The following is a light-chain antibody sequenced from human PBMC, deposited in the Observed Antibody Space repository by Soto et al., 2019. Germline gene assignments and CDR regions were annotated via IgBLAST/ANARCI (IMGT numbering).Light chain of an antibody. CDR3: QQYGSSPRT. V-gene: IGKV3-20*01. Sequence: EIVLTQSPGTLSLSPGERATLSCRASQSVSSSYLAWYQHKPGQAPRLLIYGASSRATGIPDRFSGSGSGTDFTLTISSLEPEDFPVYYCQQYGSSPRTFGQGTKLQIK. CDR1: QSVSSSY. J-gene: IGKJ2*01. CDR2: GAS.